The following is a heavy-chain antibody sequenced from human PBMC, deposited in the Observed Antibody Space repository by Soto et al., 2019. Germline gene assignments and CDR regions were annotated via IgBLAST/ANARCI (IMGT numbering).Heavy chain of an antibody. J-gene: IGHJ6*02. V-gene: IGHV3-33*01. CDR2: IWYDGSNK. CDR3: ARADPTYYYGSGSSFGMDV. D-gene: IGHD3-10*01. CDR1: GFTFSSYG. Sequence: QVQLVESGGGVVQPGRSLRLSCAASGFTFSSYGMHWVRQAPGKGLEWVAVIWYDGSNKYYADSVKGRFTISRDNSKNTLYLQMNSLRGEDTAVYYCARADPTYYYGSGSSFGMDVWGQGTTVTVSS.